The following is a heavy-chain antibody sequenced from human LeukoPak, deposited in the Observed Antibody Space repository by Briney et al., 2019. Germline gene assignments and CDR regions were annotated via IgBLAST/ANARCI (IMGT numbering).Heavy chain of an antibody. Sequence: GGSLRLSCAASGFTFSSYWMSWVRQAPGKGLEWVANIKQDGSEKYYVDSVKGRFTISRDNAKNSLYLQMNSLRAEDTALYYCARETTGGPFDYWGQGTLVTVSS. CDR2: IKQDGSEK. V-gene: IGHV3-7*01. D-gene: IGHD7-27*01. CDR3: ARETTGGPFDY. CDR1: GFTFSSYW. J-gene: IGHJ4*02.